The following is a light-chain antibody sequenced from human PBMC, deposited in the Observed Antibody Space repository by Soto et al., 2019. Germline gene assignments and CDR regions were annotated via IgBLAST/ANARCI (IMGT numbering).Light chain of an antibody. J-gene: IGKJ1*01. Sequence: DIQMTQSPSSLSASVGDGVTITCRASQSVSNYLNWYRNLPGKAPTLLIYSTSTLQSGVPSRFSGSGSGTDFNLTISGLQTEDFATYVCQQSYSSTQTFGQGTKVDIK. CDR2: STS. CDR1: QSVSNY. V-gene: IGKV1-39*01. CDR3: QQSYSSTQT.